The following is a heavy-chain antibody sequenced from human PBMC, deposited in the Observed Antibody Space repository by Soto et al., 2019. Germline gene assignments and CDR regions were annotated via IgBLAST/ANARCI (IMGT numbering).Heavy chain of an antibody. CDR3: AKYGYGRRSSKSFDS. D-gene: IGHD6-6*01. CDR1: GFTFSSYA. J-gene: IGHJ5*01. CDR2: ISGSGGST. V-gene: IGHV3-23*01. Sequence: GGSLRLSCAASGFTFSSYAMSWVRQAPGKGLEWVSAISGSGGSTYYADSVKGRFTISRDNSKNTLYLQMNSLRAEDTAVYYCAKYGYGRRSSKSFDSWGQGILVTVSS.